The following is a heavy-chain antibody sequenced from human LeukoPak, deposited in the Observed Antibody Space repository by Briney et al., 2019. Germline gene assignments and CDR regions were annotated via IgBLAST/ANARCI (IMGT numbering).Heavy chain of an antibody. V-gene: IGHV3-48*01. CDR2: ISSSSYTI. CDR3: ARGQYDILTGLPLPDY. D-gene: IGHD3-9*01. J-gene: IGHJ4*02. CDR1: GFTFSSYS. Sequence: GGSLRLSCAASGFTFSSYSMNWVRQAPGKGLEWVSYISSSSYTIYYADSVKGRFTISRDNAKKSLYLQMNGLRAEDTAVYYCARGQYDILTGLPLPDYWGQGTLVTVSS.